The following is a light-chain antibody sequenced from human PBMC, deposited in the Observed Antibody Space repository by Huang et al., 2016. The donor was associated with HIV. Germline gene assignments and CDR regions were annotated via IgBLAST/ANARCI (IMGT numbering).Light chain of an antibody. CDR3: QQYNNWPRT. CDR2: AAS. V-gene: IGKV3-15*01. CDR1: QSVSSN. Sequence: EIVMTQSPATLSVSPGERATLSCRASQSVSSNLAWYQQKPGQAPRLLIYAASTRATGIPARFSGSWSGTEFNLTISSLQSEDFAVYYCQQYNNWPRTFGQGTKVEIK. J-gene: IGKJ1*01.